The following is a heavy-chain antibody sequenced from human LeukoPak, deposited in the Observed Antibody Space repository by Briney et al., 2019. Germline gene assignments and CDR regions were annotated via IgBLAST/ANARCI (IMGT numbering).Heavy chain of an antibody. D-gene: IGHD1-14*01. J-gene: IGHJ4*02. CDR1: GYSFTSHD. V-gene: IGHV1-8*01. CDR3: ARAGRKNQFDY. CDR2: MNPNSGNT. Sequence: ASVKVSCKASGYSFTSHDFNWVRQATGQGLEWMGWMNPNSGNTGYAQKFQGRVTMTTGTSMKTAYIELSSLRSEEPALYYCARAGRKNQFDYWGQGTLVTVSS.